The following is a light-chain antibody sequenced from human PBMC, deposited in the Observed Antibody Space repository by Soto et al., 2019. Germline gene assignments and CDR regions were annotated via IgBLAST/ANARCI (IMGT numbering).Light chain of an antibody. J-gene: IGKJ2*01. CDR2: AAS. V-gene: IGKV1-39*01. CDR3: QQSHNTPRT. Sequence: DIQMTQSPSSLSASVGDRVTITCRASQSINKYLNWYQQKPGKAPKLLIFAASSMQSGVPLRFSGSGSGTDFTLTISSLQPEDFATYYCQQSHNTPRTFGQGIKLEIK. CDR1: QSINKY.